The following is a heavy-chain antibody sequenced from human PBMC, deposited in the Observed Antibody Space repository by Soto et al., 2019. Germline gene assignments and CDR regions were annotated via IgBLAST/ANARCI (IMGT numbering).Heavy chain of an antibody. CDR1: GFPFSNYW. Sequence: PGGSLRLSCVASGFPFSNYWMSWVRQAPGKGLEWVAVIWYDGSNKYCADSVKGRFTISRDNSKNTLYLQMNSLRAEDTAVYYCARADSTDDAFDIWGQGTMVTVSS. D-gene: IGHD4-17*01. CDR2: IWYDGSNK. V-gene: IGHV3-33*08. J-gene: IGHJ3*02. CDR3: ARADSTDDAFDI.